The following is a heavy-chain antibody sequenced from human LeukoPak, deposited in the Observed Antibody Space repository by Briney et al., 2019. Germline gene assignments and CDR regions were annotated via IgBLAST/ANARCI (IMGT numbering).Heavy chain of an antibody. CDR1: GGTFSSYA. CDR3: ARETQNTIFGVVSNWFDP. Sequence: ASVKVSCKASGGTFSSYAISWVRQAPGQGLEWMGGIIPIFGTANYAQKFQGRVTITADESTSTAYMELSSLRSEDTAVYYCARETQNTIFGVVSNWFDPWGQGTLVTVSS. J-gene: IGHJ5*02. CDR2: IIPIFGTA. V-gene: IGHV1-69*13. D-gene: IGHD3-3*01.